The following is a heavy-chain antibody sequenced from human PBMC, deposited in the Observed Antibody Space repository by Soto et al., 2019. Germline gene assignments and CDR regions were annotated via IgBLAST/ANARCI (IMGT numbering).Heavy chain of an antibody. V-gene: IGHV3-23*01. Sequence: DVQLLESGGGLVQPGGSLRLSCAASGFTFNNYAMTWVRQAPGKGLEWCSAISGGGVTTSYADSVKGRFTVSRDGSKNTLYLQMSSLRAEDTALYYCAKGRGGSGSLTPRVDFWGQGTLVTVSS. D-gene: IGHD3-10*01. CDR3: AKGRGGSGSLTPRVDF. J-gene: IGHJ4*02. CDR2: ISGGGVTT. CDR1: GFTFNNYA.